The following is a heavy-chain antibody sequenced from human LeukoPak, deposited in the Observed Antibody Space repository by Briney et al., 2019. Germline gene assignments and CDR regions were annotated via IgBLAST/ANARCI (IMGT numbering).Heavy chain of an antibody. D-gene: IGHD6-19*01. Sequence: ASVKVSCKASGYTFTSYGISWVRQALGQGLEWMGWISAYNGNTNYAQKLQGRVTMTTDTSTSTAYMELRSLRSDDTAVYYCAREAVAGSYYYYYYMDVWGKGTTVTVSS. V-gene: IGHV1-18*01. CDR3: AREAVAGSYYYYYYMDV. CDR1: GYTFTSYG. CDR2: ISAYNGNT. J-gene: IGHJ6*03.